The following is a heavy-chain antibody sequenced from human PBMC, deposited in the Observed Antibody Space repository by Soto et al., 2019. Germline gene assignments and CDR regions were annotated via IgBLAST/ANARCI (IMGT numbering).Heavy chain of an antibody. CDR1: GGSISSGGYS. D-gene: IGHD3-22*01. Sequence: LTCAVSGGSISSGGYSWSWIRQPPGKGLEWIGYIYHSGSTYYNPSLKSRVTISVYRSKNQFSLKLSSVTAADTAVYYCARQGGDSSGADYYYYGMDVWGQGTTVTVSS. CDR2: IYHSGST. J-gene: IGHJ6*02. CDR3: ARQGGDSSGADYYYYGMDV. V-gene: IGHV4-30-2*01.